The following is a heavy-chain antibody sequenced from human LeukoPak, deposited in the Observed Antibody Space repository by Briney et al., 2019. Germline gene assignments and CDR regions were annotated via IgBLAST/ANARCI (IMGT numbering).Heavy chain of an antibody. D-gene: IGHD2-21*01. CDR2: INPNSGGT. CDR1: GYAFTGYY. V-gene: IGHV1-2*02. J-gene: IGHJ5*02. Sequence: ASVKVSCKASGYAFTGYYMHWVRQAPGQGLEWMGWINPNSGGTNFAQKFQGRVTMTRDTSISTAYMELSRLRSDDTAVYYCAREYYGRALDPWGQGTLVTVSS. CDR3: AREYYGRALDP.